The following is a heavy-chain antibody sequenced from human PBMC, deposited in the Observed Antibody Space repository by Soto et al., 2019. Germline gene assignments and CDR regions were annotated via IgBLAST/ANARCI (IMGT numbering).Heavy chain of an antibody. CDR2: ISSSGSTI. CDR3: ARAATALYFDY. V-gene: IGHV3-48*03. CDR1: RFTFSSYE. D-gene: IGHD5-18*01. J-gene: IGHJ4*02. Sequence: VGSLRLSCAASRFTFSSYEMNWARQAPGKGLEWVSYISSSGSTIYYADSVKGRFTVSRDNTKNSLYLQMNSLRAEDTAVYYCARAATALYFDYWGQGTLVTVSS.